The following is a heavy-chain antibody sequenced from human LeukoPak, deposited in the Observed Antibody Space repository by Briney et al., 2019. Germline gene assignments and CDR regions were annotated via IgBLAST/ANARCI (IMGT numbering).Heavy chain of an antibody. CDR1: GFTFSSYA. V-gene: IGHV3-23*01. CDR3: ARHGGYSFTYYFDY. D-gene: IGHD5-18*01. CDR2: ISGSGGTT. Sequence: PGGSLRLSCAASGFTFSSYAMSWVRQAPGKGLEWVSGISGSGGTTNNADSLKGRFTISRDNSRNTLYLQMNSLRAEDTAVYFCARHGGYSFTYYFDYWGQGTLVTVSS. J-gene: IGHJ4*02.